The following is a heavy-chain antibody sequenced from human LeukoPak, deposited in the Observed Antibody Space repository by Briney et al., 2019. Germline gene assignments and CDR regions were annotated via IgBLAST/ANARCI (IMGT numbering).Heavy chain of an antibody. CDR3: ASLFLSTSFGSGSYPDY. V-gene: IGHV3-66*01. Sequence: GGSLRLSCTASGVTVRSNCMTRVRQAPGKGLEWVSLIYSGGTTYYTDSVKGRFTISRDDSKNTLYLQMNSLRAEDTAVYYCASLFLSTSFGSGSYPDYWGQGTLVTVSS. CDR1: GVTVRSNC. CDR2: IYSGGTT. D-gene: IGHD3-10*01. J-gene: IGHJ4*02.